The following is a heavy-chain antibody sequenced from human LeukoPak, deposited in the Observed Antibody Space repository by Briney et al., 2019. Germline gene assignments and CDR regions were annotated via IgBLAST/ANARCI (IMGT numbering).Heavy chain of an antibody. J-gene: IGHJ6*03. D-gene: IGHD2-2*02. V-gene: IGHV1-18*01. CDR2: ISAYNGNT. Sequence: GASVKVSCKASGYTFTSYGISWVRQAPGQGLEWMGWISAYNGNTNYAQKLQSRVTMTTDTSTSTAYMELRSLRSDDTAVYYCARVELGYCSSTSCYNYYYYMDVWGKGTTVTVSS. CDR1: GYTFTSYG. CDR3: ARVELGYCSSTSCYNYYYYMDV.